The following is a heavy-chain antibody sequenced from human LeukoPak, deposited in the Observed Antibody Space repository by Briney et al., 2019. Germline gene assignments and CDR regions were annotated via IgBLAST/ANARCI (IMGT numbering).Heavy chain of an antibody. D-gene: IGHD3-3*01. CDR3: ARGVTIFGVVNYMDV. V-gene: IGHV4-34*01. CDR1: GGSFSGYY. Sequence: KPSETLSLTCAVYGGSFSGYYWSWIRQLPGKGLEWIGEINHSRSTNYNPSLKSRVTISVDTSKNQFSLKLSSVTAADTAVYYCARGVTIFGVVNYMDVWGKGTTVTVSS. CDR2: INHSRST. J-gene: IGHJ6*03.